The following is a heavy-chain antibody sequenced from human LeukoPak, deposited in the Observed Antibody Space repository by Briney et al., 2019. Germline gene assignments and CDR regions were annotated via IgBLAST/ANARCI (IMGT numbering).Heavy chain of an antibody. CDR3: VRDLAGAFDF. CDR2: VYGGGGI. CDR1: GFNFNNIH. J-gene: IGHJ4*02. Sequence: GGSLRLSCAASGFNFNNIHMSWVRQAPGRGLEWVSVVYGGGGIYYADSVQGRLTISRDNSKNTVYLHMNNLRGDDSALYYCVRDLAGAFDFWGQGTPVKVSS. V-gene: IGHV3-66*01. D-gene: IGHD6-19*01.